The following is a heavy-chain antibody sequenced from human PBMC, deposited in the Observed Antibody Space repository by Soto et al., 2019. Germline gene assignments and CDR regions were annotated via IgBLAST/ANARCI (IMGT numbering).Heavy chain of an antibody. CDR1: GFTFSSYG. Sequence: GGSLRLSCAASGFTFSSYGMHWVRQAPGKGLEWVAVISYDGSNKYYADSVKGRFTISRDNSKNTLYLQMNSLRAEDTAVYYCAKNADVFWTTQTYFDYWGQGTLVTVSS. J-gene: IGHJ4*02. CDR3: AKNADVFWTTQTYFDY. V-gene: IGHV3-30*18. D-gene: IGHD4-17*01. CDR2: ISYDGSNK.